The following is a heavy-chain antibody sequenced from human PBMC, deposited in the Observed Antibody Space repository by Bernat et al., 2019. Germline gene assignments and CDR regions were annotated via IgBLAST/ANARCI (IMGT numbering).Heavy chain of an antibody. CDR2: ISYDGSNK. D-gene: IGHD3-9*01. Sequence: QVQLVESGGGVVQPGRSLRLSCAASGFTFSSYGMHWVRQAPGKGLEWVAVISYDGSNKYYADSVKGRFTISRDNSKNTLYLQMNSLRAEDTAVYYCAKVTGAKNEYYDILTGYYNHYYYYYGMDVWGQGTTVTVSS. CDR1: GFTFSSYG. V-gene: IGHV3-30*18. CDR3: AKVTGAKNEYYDILTGYYNHYYYYYGMDV. J-gene: IGHJ6*02.